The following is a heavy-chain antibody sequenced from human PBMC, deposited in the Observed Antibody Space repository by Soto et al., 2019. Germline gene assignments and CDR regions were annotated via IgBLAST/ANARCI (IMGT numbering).Heavy chain of an antibody. CDR3: ARLVFEFGELFDKYYYYGMDV. V-gene: IGHV5-10-1*01. CDR2: IDPSDSYT. J-gene: IGHJ6*02. D-gene: IGHD3-10*01. CDR1: GYRFTSYW. Sequence: GESLKISCKGSGYRFTSYWISWVRQMPGKGLEWMGRIDPSDSYTNYSPSFQGHVTISADKSISTAYLQWSSLKASDNAMYYCARLVFEFGELFDKYYYYGMDVWGQGTTVTVSS.